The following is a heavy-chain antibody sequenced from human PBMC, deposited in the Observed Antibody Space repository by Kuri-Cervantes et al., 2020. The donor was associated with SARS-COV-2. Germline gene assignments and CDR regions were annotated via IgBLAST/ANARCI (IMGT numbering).Heavy chain of an antibody. J-gene: IGHJ4*02. D-gene: IGHD1-26*01. CDR2: ISYDGSNK. Sequence: GESLKISCAASGFTFSSYGMHWVRQAPGKGLEWVAVISYDGSNKYYADSVKGRFTISRDNSKNTLYLQMNSLRAEDTAVYYCARDSGGSYLDYWGQGTLVTVSS. V-gene: IGHV3-30*03. CDR1: GFTFSSYG. CDR3: ARDSGGSYLDY.